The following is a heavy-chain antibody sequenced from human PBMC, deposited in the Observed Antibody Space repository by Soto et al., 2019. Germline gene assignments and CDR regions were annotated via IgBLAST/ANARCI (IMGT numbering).Heavy chain of an antibody. Sequence: ASVRVSCKASGYTFTIYGISWVRQAPGQGLEWMGWISAYNGNTNYAQKLQGRVTMTTDTSTSTAYMELRSLRSDDTAVYYCARVLLWFGELLSHYYYGMDVWGQGTTVTVSS. CDR3: ARVLLWFGELLSHYYYGMDV. D-gene: IGHD3-10*01. V-gene: IGHV1-18*01. CDR1: GYTFTIYG. CDR2: ISAYNGNT. J-gene: IGHJ6*02.